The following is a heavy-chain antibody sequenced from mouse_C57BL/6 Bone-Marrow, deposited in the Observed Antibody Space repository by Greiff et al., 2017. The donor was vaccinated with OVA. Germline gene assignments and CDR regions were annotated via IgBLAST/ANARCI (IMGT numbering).Heavy chain of an antibody. D-gene: IGHD3-2*02. V-gene: IGHV1-26*01. CDR1: GYTFTDYY. CDR2: INPNNGGT. Sequence: EVQLQQSGPELVKPGASVKISCKASGYTFTDYYMNWVKQSHGKSLEWIGDINPNNGGTSYNQKFKGKATLTVDKSSSTAYMELRSLTSEDSAVYYCARQLRGYAMDYWGQGTSVTVSS. J-gene: IGHJ4*01. CDR3: ARQLRGYAMDY.